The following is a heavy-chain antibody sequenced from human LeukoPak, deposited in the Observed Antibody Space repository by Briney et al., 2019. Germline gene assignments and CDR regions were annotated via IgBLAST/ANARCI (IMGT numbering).Heavy chain of an antibody. CDR2: IYHSGST. V-gene: IGHV4-38-2*02. CDR1: GYSISSGYC. D-gene: IGHD2-15*01. CDR3: ARDVGVVVAATPFDY. J-gene: IGHJ4*02. Sequence: SETLSLTYAVSGYSISSGYCWGWIRQPPGKGLEWIGSIYHSGSTYYNPSLKSRVTISVDTSKNQFSLKLSSVTAADTAVYYCARDVGVVVAATPFDYWGQGTLVTVSS.